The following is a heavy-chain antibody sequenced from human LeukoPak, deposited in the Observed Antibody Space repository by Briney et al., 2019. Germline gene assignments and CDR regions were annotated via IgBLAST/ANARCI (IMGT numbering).Heavy chain of an antibody. V-gene: IGHV1-18*01. D-gene: IGHD5-12*01. CDR2: ISTYNGNT. CDR3: ARDPRGLREPAYYYYYYMDV. CDR1: GYTFSNYA. Sequence: ASVKVSCKASGYTFSNYAINWVRQAPGQGLEWMGWISTYNGNTNYAQKLQDRVTMTTDTSTSTAYMELRSLRAEDTAVYYCARDPRGLREPAYYYYYYMDVWGKGTTVTVSS. J-gene: IGHJ6*03.